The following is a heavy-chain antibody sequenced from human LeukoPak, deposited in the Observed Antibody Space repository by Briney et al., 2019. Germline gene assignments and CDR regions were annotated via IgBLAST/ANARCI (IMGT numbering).Heavy chain of an antibody. D-gene: IGHD1-26*01. CDR1: GYSITSGYY. V-gene: IGHV4-38-2*01. CDR3: ARGRVDIDP. Sequence: SDTLSLTCAVSGYSITSGYYWGWIRQPPGKGLEWIGSIYHSGNTYYNPSLKSRVTISVDTSKNQFSLRLTSVTAADTAVYYCARGRVDIDPWGQGTLVTVSS. J-gene: IGHJ5*02. CDR2: IYHSGNT.